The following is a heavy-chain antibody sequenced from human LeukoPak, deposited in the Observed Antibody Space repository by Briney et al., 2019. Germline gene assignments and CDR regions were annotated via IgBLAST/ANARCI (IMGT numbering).Heavy chain of an antibody. CDR2: ISSSSSYI. D-gene: IGHD2-15*01. CDR3: ARDRSPVAAQN. J-gene: IGHJ4*02. CDR1: GFTFSSYS. V-gene: IGHV3-21*01. Sequence: GGSLRLSCAASGFTFSSYSMNWVRQAPGKGLEWVSSISSSSSYIYYADSVKGRFTISRDNAKNSLYLQMNSLSAEDTAVYYCARDRSPVAAQNWGQGTLVTVSS.